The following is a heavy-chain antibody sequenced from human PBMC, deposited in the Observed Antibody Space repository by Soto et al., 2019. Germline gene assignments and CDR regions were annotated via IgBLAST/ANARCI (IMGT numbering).Heavy chain of an antibody. D-gene: IGHD2-2*01. J-gene: IGHJ1*01. CDR2: IYHSGST. Sequence: SENLPLPCAVSGGSLSSCCYSWSWIRQPPGKGLEWIGYIYHSGSTYYNPSLKSRVTISVDRSKNQFSLKLSSVTAADTAVYYCARVPDRWGQGTLVTVS. V-gene: IGHV4-30-2*01. CDR3: ARVPDR. CDR1: GGSLSSCCYS.